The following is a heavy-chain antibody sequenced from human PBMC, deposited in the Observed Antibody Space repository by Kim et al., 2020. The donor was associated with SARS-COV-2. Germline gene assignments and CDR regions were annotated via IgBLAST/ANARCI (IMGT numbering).Heavy chain of an antibody. D-gene: IGHD2-15*01. V-gene: IGHV4-34*01. CDR1: GGSFSGYY. CDR2: INHSGST. CDR3: ARESVVAAIRYNWFDP. J-gene: IGHJ5*02. Sequence: SETLSLTCAVYGGSFSGYYWSWIRQPPGKGLEWIGEINHSGSTNYNPSLKSRVTISVDTSKNQFSLKLSSVTAADTAVYYCARESVVAAIRYNWFDPWGQGTLVTVSS.